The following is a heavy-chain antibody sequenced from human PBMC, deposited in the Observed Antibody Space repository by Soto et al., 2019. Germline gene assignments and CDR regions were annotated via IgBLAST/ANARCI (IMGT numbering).Heavy chain of an antibody. J-gene: IGHJ4*02. V-gene: IGHV4-61*01. CDR1: GGSISSGYY. CDR2: IYYSGST. Sequence: SETLSLTCTVSGGSISSGYYWSWIRQHPGKGLEWIGYIYYSGSTNYNPSLKSRVTISVDTSKNQFSLKLSSVTAADTAVYYCARDSEDYFDYWGQGTLVTVSS. CDR3: ARDSEDYFDY.